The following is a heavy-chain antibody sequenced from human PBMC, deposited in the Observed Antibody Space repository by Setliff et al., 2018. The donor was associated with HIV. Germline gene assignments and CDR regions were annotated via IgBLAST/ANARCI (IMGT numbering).Heavy chain of an antibody. CDR2: INPNSGGT. Sequence: GASVKVSCKASGYTFTGYYMHWVRQAPGQGLEWMGWINPNSGGTNYAQKFRGRVTMTRDTSINTAHMYLSSLRSDDTAIYFCARGTDFWSGSSNFDYWGQGTQVTVSS. D-gene: IGHD3-3*01. J-gene: IGHJ4*02. CDR3: ARGTDFWSGSSNFDY. CDR1: GYTFTGYY. V-gene: IGHV1-2*02.